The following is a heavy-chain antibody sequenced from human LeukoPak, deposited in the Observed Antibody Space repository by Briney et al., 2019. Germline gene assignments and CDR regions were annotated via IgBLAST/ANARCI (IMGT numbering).Heavy chain of an antibody. J-gene: IGHJ4*02. CDR3: ARDEIAAAGHDY. Sequence: GGSLRLSCAASGFTFGPYTMNWVRQAPGKGLEWVSYISSSSDTIYYADSVKGRFTISRDNAKNSLYLQMNSLRAEDTAVYYCARDEIAAAGHDYWGQGTLVTVSS. V-gene: IGHV3-48*04. CDR1: GFTFGPYT. CDR2: ISSSSDTI. D-gene: IGHD6-13*01.